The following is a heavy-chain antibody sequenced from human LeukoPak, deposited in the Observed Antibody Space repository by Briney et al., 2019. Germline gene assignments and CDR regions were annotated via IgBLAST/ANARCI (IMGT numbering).Heavy chain of an antibody. CDR2: INHSGST. Sequence: GSLRLSCAASGFTFSSYAMSWIRQPPGKGLEWIGEINHSGSTNYNPSLKSRVTISVDTSKNQFSLKLSSVTAADTAVYYCARAPIVVVPAAAYYYYYYGMDVWGQGTTVTVSS. CDR1: GFTFSSYA. V-gene: IGHV4-34*01. CDR3: ARAPIVVVPAAAYYYYYYGMDV. D-gene: IGHD2-2*01. J-gene: IGHJ6*02.